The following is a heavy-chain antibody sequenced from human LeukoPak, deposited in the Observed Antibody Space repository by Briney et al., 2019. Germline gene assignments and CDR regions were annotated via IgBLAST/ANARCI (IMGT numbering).Heavy chain of an antibody. D-gene: IGHD1-1*01. V-gene: IGHV4-59*01. Sequence: KSSETLSLTCTVSGGSISSSYWSWIRQPPGKGLEWIGYIHYSGNTNYTPTLKNRLTMSVDTSKNQFSLKLSSVTAADTAVYYCARGFPKRLERYWYFDLWGRGTLVTVSS. CDR2: IHYSGNT. J-gene: IGHJ2*01. CDR3: ARGFPKRLERYWYFDL. CDR1: GGSISSSY.